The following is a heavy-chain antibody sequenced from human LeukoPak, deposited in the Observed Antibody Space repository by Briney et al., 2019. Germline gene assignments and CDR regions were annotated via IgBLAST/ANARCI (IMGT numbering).Heavy chain of an antibody. CDR3: AKDRAMVRGLLFDY. CDR2: ISWNSGSI. V-gene: IGHV3-9*01. J-gene: IGHJ4*02. CDR1: GFTFDDYA. Sequence: GGSLRLSCAASGFTFDDYAMHWVRQAPGKGLEWVSGISWNSGSIGYADSVKGRFTNSRDNAKNSLYLQMNSLRAEDTALYYCAKDRAMVRGLLFDYWGQGTLVTVSS. D-gene: IGHD3-10*01.